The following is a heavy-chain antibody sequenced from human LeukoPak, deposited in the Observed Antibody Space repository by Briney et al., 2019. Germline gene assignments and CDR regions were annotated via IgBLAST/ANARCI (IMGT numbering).Heavy chain of an antibody. CDR2: ISAYNGNT. J-gene: IGHJ3*02. V-gene: IGHV1-18*01. CDR1: GYTFTSYG. CDR3: ARASHYYDSSGSHDAFDI. Sequence: ASVKVSCKASGYTFTSYGISWVRQAPGQGLEWMGWISAYNGNTNYAQKLQGRVTMTTDTSTSTAYMELRSLRSDDTAVYYCARASHYYDSSGSHDAFDIWGQGTMVTVSS. D-gene: IGHD3-22*01.